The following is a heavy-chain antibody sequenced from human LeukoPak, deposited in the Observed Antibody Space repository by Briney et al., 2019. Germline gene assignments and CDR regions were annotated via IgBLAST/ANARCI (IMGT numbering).Heavy chain of an antibody. Sequence: GGSLRLSCAASGFAFNSYAMSWVRQAPGKGLEWVSAISGSGGSTYYADSVKGRFTISRDNSKNTLYLQMNSLRAEDTAVYYCAKALYSLDAFDIWGQGTMVTVSS. CDR3: AKALYSLDAFDI. V-gene: IGHV3-23*01. J-gene: IGHJ3*02. D-gene: IGHD6-13*01. CDR1: GFAFNSYA. CDR2: ISGSGGST.